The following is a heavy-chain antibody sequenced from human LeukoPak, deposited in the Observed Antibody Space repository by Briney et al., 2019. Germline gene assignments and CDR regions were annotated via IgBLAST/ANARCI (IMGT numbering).Heavy chain of an antibody. J-gene: IGHJ1*01. CDR3: VPDWLLCEYFHH. V-gene: IGHV3-23*01. D-gene: IGHD3-9*01. CDR1: GFTFSSYA. Sequence: PGGSLRLSCAASGFTFSSYAMSWVRQAPGKGLEWVSSISGSGGGTHYADSAKGRFTISRDNSKTTLYLQMNSLRAEDTAVYYCVPDWLLCEYFHHWGQGTLVTVSS. CDR2: ISGSGGGT.